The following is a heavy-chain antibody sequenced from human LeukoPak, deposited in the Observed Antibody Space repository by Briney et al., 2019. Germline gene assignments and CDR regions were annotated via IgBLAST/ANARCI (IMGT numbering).Heavy chain of an antibody. V-gene: IGHV4-59*01. CDR3: ARGALLWFGDRMEYYFDY. J-gene: IGHJ4*02. D-gene: IGHD3-10*01. CDR2: IYYSGNT. Sequence: PSETLSLTCTVSGGSISSYYWSWIRQPPGKGLEWIGFIYYSGNTNYNPSLKRRVTISVDTSKNQFSLKLSSMTAADTAVYYCARGALLWFGDRMEYYFDYWGQGTLLTVSS. CDR1: GGSISSYY.